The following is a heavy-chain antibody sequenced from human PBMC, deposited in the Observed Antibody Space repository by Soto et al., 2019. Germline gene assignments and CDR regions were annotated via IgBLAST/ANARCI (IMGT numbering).Heavy chain of an antibody. Sequence: QLQLQESGSGLVKPSQTLSLTCAVSGGSISSGGYSWSWIRQPPGKGLEWIGYLYHSGSTYYNPSLECRVTTSVDTSKNQISLKLNSVTAADTAVYYCARGNYYDSSGYYDLRGQGTLVTVPT. CDR3: ARGNYYDSSGYYDL. CDR1: GGSISSGGYS. J-gene: IGHJ5*02. V-gene: IGHV4-30-2*01. D-gene: IGHD3-22*01. CDR2: LYHSGST.